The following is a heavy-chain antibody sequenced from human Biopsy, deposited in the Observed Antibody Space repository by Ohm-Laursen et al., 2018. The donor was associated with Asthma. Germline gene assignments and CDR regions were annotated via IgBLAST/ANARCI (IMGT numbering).Heavy chain of an antibody. CDR2: VIPIYGTT. Sequence: SSVKVSCKAHGDVLSSFGIKWVRKAPGQGLEWMGGVIPIYGTTHTAQKFQGRVTFTADGSTSSAYMELSSLTSEDSAVYYCAREVSTVDYGYYYFAMDVWGQGTTVTVSS. V-gene: IGHV1-69*01. CDR1: GDVLSSFG. D-gene: IGHD4-17*01. J-gene: IGHJ6*02. CDR3: AREVSTVDYGYYYFAMDV.